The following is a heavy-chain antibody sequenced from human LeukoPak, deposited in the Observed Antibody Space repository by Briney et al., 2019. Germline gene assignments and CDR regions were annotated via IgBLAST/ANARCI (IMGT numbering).Heavy chain of an antibody. V-gene: IGHV4-59*01. CDR2: IYYSGST. CDR1: GGSISSYY. CDR3: ARVTGYIVEDYFDY. Sequence: PSETLSFTCSVSGGSISSYYWSWIRQPPGKGLEWIGYIYYSGSTNYNPSLKSRVTISVDTSKNQFSLRLSSVTAADTAVYYCARVTGYIVEDYFDYWGQGTLVTVSS. D-gene: IGHD3-22*01. J-gene: IGHJ4*02.